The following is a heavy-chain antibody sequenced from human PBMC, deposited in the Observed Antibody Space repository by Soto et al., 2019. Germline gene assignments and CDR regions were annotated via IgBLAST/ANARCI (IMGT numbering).Heavy chain of an antibody. CDR2: IKQDGSEK. D-gene: IGHD6-19*01. CDR1: GFTFSSYW. Sequence: EVQLVESGGGLVQPGGSLRLSCAVSGFTFSSYWMSWVRQAPGKGLEWAANIKQDGSEKYYVDSVKGRFTISRDNAKNSLYLQMNSLRAEDTAVYYCARAMKGSGWFRYYYYYGMDVWGQGTTVTVSS. V-gene: IGHV3-7*01. CDR3: ARAMKGSGWFRYYYYYGMDV. J-gene: IGHJ6*02.